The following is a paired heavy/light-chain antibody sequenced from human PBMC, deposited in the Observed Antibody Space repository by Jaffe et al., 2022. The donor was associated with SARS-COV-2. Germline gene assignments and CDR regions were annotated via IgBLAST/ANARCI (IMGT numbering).Heavy chain of an antibody. Sequence: EVQLVESGGGLVQPGGSLRLSCVASGFTFNSYWMSWVRQAPGKGLEWLANIDQDATEKYYADSVKGRFTISRDNAKNSLYLEMGRLRAEDTAVYYCARDMVSTIVVVPFDKWGQGTLVSVSS. D-gene: IGHD3-22*01. J-gene: IGHJ4*02. CDR3: ARDMVSTIVVVPFDK. CDR1: GFTFNSYW. CDR2: IDQDATEK. V-gene: IGHV3-7*01.
Light chain of an antibody. CDR3: QQYNNWPPYT. V-gene: IGKV3-15*01. CDR2: DAS. CDR1: HSVGSN. J-gene: IGKJ2*01. Sequence: EIVMTQSPATLSVSPGSRATLSCRASHSVGSNLAWYQQKPGQAPRLLIYDASTRATGIPARFSGSGSGTEFTLTISSLQSEDFAVYYCQQYNNWPPYTFGQGTKLEI.